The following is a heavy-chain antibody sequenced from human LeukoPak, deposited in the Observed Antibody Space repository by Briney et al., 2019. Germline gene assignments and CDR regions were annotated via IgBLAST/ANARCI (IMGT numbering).Heavy chain of an antibody. CDR1: GFTFSSFG. Sequence: PGGSLRLSCEASGFTFSSFGMHWVRQAPGKGLERVAFIRYDGSDKYYGDSVKGRFTISRDNSNNTLFLQMNSLRAEDTSTYYCASATFSNWFYFDQWGQGTLVTVSS. V-gene: IGHV3-30*02. CDR2: IRYDGSDK. CDR3: ASATFSNWFYFDQ. J-gene: IGHJ4*02. D-gene: IGHD6-13*01.